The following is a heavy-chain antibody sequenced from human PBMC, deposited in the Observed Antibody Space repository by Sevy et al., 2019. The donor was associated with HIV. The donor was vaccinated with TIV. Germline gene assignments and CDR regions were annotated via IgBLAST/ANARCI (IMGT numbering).Heavy chain of an antibody. Sequence: GGSLRLSCAASGFTFSSYAMSWVRQAPGKGLEWVSAISGSGGSTYYADSVKGRFTISRDNSKNTLYLQMNSLRAEDTAVDYCAFRAGSSGWGGFDYWGQGTLVTVSS. CDR2: ISGSGGST. D-gene: IGHD6-19*01. CDR1: GFTFSSYA. J-gene: IGHJ4*02. V-gene: IGHV3-23*01. CDR3: AFRAGSSGWGGFDY.